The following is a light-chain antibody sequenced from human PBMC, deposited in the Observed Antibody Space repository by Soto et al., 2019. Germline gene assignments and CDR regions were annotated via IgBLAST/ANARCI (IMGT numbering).Light chain of an antibody. CDR2: EVS. V-gene: IGKV2D-29*01. Sequence: DIVLTQPPLSLSVTPGQPASISCNSSQSLLHRSGKTYLYWSLQKPGQPPQVLIYEVSKRLSGVPDRFSGSGSGTEFTLKISRVEAEDVGIYDCMQTTQLITFGQGTRLEI. CDR1: QSLLHRSGKTY. CDR3: MQTTQLIT. J-gene: IGKJ5*01.